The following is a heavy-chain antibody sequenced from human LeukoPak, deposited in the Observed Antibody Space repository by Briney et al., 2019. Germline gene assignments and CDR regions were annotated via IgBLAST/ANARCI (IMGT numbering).Heavy chain of an antibody. Sequence: GGSLRLSCAASGFTLSSYSMNWVRQAPGKGLEWVSSISSSSSYIYYADSVKGRFTISRDNAKNSLYLQMNSLRAEDTAVYYCARGVEMATPTYGYWGQGTLVTVSS. V-gene: IGHV3-21*01. J-gene: IGHJ4*02. CDR1: GFTLSSYS. D-gene: IGHD5-24*01. CDR3: ARGVEMATPTYGY. CDR2: ISSSSSYI.